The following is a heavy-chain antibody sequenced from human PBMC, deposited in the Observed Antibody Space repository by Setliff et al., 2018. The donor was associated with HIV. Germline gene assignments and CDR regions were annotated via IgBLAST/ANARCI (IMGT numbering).Heavy chain of an antibody. D-gene: IGHD6-25*01. Sequence: ASVKVSCKASGYSFTAYGISWVRQAPGQGFKWMGWINIDSGHTNFAQKFQDKVTVTTDTSTNTTYMELRGLRSDDTASYYCARVPSGAAGLVRAGFYFWGQGTLVTVSS. J-gene: IGHJ4*01. CDR2: INIDSGHT. CDR3: ARVPSGAAGLVRAGFYF. CDR1: GYSFTAYG. V-gene: IGHV1-18*01.